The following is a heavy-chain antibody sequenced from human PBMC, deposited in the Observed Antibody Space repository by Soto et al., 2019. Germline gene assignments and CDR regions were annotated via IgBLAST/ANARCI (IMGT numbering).Heavy chain of an antibody. D-gene: IGHD3-3*01. CDR3: ARVPRITIFGVAPGRYFDY. CDR2: IYHSGST. Sequence: PSETLSLTCAVSSGSISSSNWWSWVRQPPGKGLEWIGEIYHSGSTNYNPSLKSRVTISVDKSKNQFSLKLSSVTAADTAVYYCARVPRITIFGVAPGRYFDYRGQRTLVTVSS. J-gene: IGHJ4*02. V-gene: IGHV4-4*02. CDR1: SGSISSSNW.